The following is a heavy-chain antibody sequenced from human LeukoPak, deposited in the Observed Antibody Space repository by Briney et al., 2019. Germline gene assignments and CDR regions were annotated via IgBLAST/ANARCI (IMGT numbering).Heavy chain of an antibody. CDR3: ARARAFPSPIIWSGYPYYFDY. CDR2: INPNSGGT. D-gene: IGHD3-3*01. V-gene: IGHV1-2*02. J-gene: IGHJ4*02. CDR1: GYTFTGYY. Sequence: ASVKVSCKASGYTFTGYYMHWVRQAPGQGLEWMGWINPNSGGTNYAQKFQGRVTMTRDTSISTAYMELSRLRSDDTAVYYCARARAFPSPIIWSGYPYYFDYWGREPWSPSPQ.